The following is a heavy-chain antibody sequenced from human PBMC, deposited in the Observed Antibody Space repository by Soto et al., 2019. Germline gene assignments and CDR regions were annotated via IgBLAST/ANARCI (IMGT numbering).Heavy chain of an antibody. D-gene: IGHD3-10*01. J-gene: IGHJ4*02. V-gene: IGHV1-69*12. CDR3: ARSMVRGVIVSNFDY. Sequence: QVQLVQSGAEVKKPGSSVKVSCKASGGTFSSYAISWVRQAPGQGLEWMGGIIPIFGTANYAQKFQGRVTITADESXXTADMELSSLRSEDTAVYYCARSMVRGVIVSNFDYWGQGTLVTVSS. CDR2: IIPIFGTA. CDR1: GGTFSSYA.